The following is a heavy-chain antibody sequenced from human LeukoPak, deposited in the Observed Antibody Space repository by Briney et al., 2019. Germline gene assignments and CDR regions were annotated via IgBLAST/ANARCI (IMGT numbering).Heavy chain of an antibody. D-gene: IGHD4-23*01. CDR1: GGSISSGGYY. J-gene: IGHJ6*02. Sequence: PSETLSLTCTVSGGSISSGGYYWSWIRQHPGKGLEWIGYIYYSGSTYYNPSLKSRVTISVDTSKNQFSLKLSSVTAADTAVYYCAIGGNSALDVWGQGTTVTVSS. CDR3: AIGGNSALDV. V-gene: IGHV4-31*03. CDR2: IYYSGST.